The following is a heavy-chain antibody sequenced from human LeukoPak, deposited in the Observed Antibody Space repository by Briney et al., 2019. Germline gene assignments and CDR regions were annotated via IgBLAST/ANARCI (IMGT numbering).Heavy chain of an antibody. CDR3: ARARTTYFDY. Sequence: PGGSLRLSCAAPGFTFSSYGMHWVRQAPGKGLEWVVVIWYDGSITYYADSVKGRFTISRDNSKNTLFLQMNSLRAEDTAVYYCARARTTYFDYWGEGTLVSVS. J-gene: IGHJ4*02. CDR1: GFTFSSYG. CDR2: IWYDGSIT. D-gene: IGHD2/OR15-2a*01. V-gene: IGHV3-33*01.